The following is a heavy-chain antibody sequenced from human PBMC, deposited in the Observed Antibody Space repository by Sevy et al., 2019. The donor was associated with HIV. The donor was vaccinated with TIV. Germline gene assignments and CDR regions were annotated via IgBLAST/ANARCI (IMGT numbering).Heavy chain of an antibody. CDR1: GFTFSSYS. CDR2: ISSSSSYI. CDR3: ARATGIAAAGGNWFDP. V-gene: IGHV3-21*01. D-gene: IGHD6-13*01. J-gene: IGHJ5*02. Sequence: GGSLRLSCAASGFTFSSYSMNWVRQAPGKGLEWVSSISSSSSYIYYAASVKGRLAIARDNAKNSLYLQMNSLMAADTAVYYCARATGIAAAGGNWFDPWGQGTLVTVSS.